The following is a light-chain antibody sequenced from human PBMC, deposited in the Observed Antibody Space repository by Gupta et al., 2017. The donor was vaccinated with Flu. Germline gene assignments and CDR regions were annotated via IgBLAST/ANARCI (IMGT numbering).Light chain of an antibody. V-gene: IGLV1-51*02. J-gene: IGLJ1*01. CDR1: SSNIGNNY. CDR3: GTWDSSLSAYV. Sequence: QSVLTQPPSVSAAPGQKVSISCSGSSSNIGNNYVSWYQQLPGTAPKVLIYENNKRPSEIPDRFSGSKSGTSATLGISGLQTGDEADYYCGTWDSSLSAYVFATGTKVTVL. CDR2: ENN.